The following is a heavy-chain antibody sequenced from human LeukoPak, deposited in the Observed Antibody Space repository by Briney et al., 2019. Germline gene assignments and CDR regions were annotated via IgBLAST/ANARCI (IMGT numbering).Heavy chain of an antibody. J-gene: IGHJ4*02. CDR2: INSDGSST. V-gene: IGHV3-74*01. CDR3: ARVKSAHFDY. Sequence: PGGSLSLSCAASGFTFSSYWMHWVRQAPGKGLVWVSCINSDGSSTSYADSVKGRFTISRDNAKNTLYLQMNSLRAEDTAVYYCARVKSAHFDYWGQGTLVTVSS. D-gene: IGHD3-3*01. CDR1: GFTFSSYW.